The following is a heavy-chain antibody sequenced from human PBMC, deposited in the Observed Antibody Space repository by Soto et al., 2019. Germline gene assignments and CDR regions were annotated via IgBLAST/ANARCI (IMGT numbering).Heavy chain of an antibody. CDR2: IIPILGTA. J-gene: IGHJ4*02. CDR3: AATFDSGSYDFGGHPW. Sequence: ASVKVSCKASGDTFNKYAFNWVRHAPGQGLEWMGGIIPILGTANYAQKLQGRVTITADESTSTAYMELSSLRSEDTAVYYCAATFDSGSYDFGGHPWWGQGTLVTVSA. D-gene: IGHD2-21*01. CDR1: GDTFNKYA. V-gene: IGHV1-69*13.